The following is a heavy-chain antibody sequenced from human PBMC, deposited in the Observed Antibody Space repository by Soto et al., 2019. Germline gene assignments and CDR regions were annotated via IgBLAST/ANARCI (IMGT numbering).Heavy chain of an antibody. CDR3: ARREIQGPIDY. J-gene: IGHJ4*02. V-gene: IGHV4-28*01. D-gene: IGHD1-26*01. CDR1: GYSISSSNW. Sequence: SETLSLTCAVSGYSISSSNWWGWIRQPPGKGVEWIGYIYYSGTTYYNPSLKSRVTMSVDTSRNQFSLKLTSVTAVDTAVYYCARREIQGPIDYWGQGTLVTVS. CDR2: IYYSGTT.